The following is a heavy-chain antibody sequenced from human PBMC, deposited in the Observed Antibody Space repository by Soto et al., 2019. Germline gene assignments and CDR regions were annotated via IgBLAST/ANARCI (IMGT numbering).Heavy chain of an antibody. CDR1: GFTFSSYG. CDR2: ISYDGSNK. J-gene: IGHJ3*02. V-gene: IGHV3-30*18. Sequence: GGSLRLSCAASGFTFSSYGMHWVRQAPGKGLEWVAVISYDGSNKYYADSVKGRFTISRDNSKNTLYLQMNSMRAEATAVYYCAKELNRGSLQFSAIDIWGQGTMVTVSS. D-gene: IGHD3-3*01. CDR3: AKELNRGSLQFSAIDI.